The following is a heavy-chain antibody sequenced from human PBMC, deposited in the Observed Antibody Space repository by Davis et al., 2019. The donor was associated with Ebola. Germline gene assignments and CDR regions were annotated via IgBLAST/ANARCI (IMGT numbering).Heavy chain of an antibody. CDR3: AREDGYFDWLLWDYFDY. J-gene: IGHJ4*02. CDR1: GFTFSSYW. CDR2: IKQDGSEK. Sequence: GGSLRLSCAASGFTFSSYWMSWVRQAPGKGLEWVANIKQDGSEKYYVDSVKGRFTISRDNAKNSLYLQMNSLRAEDTAVYYCAREDGYFDWLLWDYFDYWGQGTLVTVSS. D-gene: IGHD3-9*01. V-gene: IGHV3-7*01.